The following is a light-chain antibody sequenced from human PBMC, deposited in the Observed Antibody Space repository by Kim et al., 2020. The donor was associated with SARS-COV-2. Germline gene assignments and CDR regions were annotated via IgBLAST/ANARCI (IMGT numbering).Light chain of an antibody. V-gene: IGKV3-11*01. Sequence: SPGESATLSCRASQSVSSYLAWYQQKPGQAPRLLISDASNRATGIPARFSGSESGTEFTLTISSLESEDFAVYYCQHRDNWPPFTFGQGTRLEIK. CDR1: QSVSSY. J-gene: IGKJ5*01. CDR2: DAS. CDR3: QHRDNWPPFT.